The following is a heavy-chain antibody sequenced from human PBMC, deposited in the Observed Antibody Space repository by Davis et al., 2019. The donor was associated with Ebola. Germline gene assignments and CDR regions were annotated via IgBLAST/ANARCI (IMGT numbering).Heavy chain of an antibody. D-gene: IGHD1-26*01. CDR1: GASIVSSSYY. CDR2: IYYSGST. V-gene: IGHV4-39*01. Sequence: MPSETLSLTCTVSGASIVSSSYYWGWIRQPPGKGLEWIGSIYYSGSTYYNPSLKSRVTISVDTSKNQFSLKLSSVTAADTAVYYCARHPAPVGPAGYFDYWGQGTLVTVSS. J-gene: IGHJ4*02. CDR3: ARHPAPVGPAGYFDY.